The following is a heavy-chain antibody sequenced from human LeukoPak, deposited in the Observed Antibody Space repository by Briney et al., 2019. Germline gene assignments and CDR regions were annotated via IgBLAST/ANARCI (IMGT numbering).Heavy chain of an antibody. CDR1: GFTFSSFT. D-gene: IGHD3-22*01. Sequence: GGSLRLSCAASGFTFSSFTMNWVRQAPGKGLVWVSRIKSDGSSTSYADSVKGRFTISRDNARNTLFLQMNSLRAEDTAVYYCARYYYDSSRGAYWGQGTLVTVSS. J-gene: IGHJ4*02. CDR2: IKSDGSST. V-gene: IGHV3-74*01. CDR3: ARYYYDSSRGAY.